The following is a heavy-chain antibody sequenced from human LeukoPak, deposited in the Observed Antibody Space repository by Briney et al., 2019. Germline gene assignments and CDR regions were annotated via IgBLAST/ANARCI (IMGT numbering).Heavy chain of an antibody. J-gene: IGHJ4*02. CDR3: ARSLFIVVVPAAIGY. D-gene: IGHD2-2*02. CDR2: INPNSGGT. Sequence: GASVKVSCKASGYTFTGYYMHWVRQAPGQGLEWMGWINPNSGGTNYAQKFQGRVTMTRDTSTSTAYMELSRLRSDDTAVYYCARSLFIVVVPAAIGYWGQGTLVTVSS. CDR1: GYTFTGYY. V-gene: IGHV1-2*02.